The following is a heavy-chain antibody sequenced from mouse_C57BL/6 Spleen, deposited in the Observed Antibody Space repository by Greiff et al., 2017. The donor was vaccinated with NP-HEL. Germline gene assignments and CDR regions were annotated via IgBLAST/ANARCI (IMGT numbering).Heavy chain of an antibody. CDR1: GYTFTNYW. D-gene: IGHD1-1*01. V-gene: IGHV1-63*01. J-gene: IGHJ2*01. Sequence: QVQLQQQSGAELVRPGTSVKMSCKASGYTFTNYWIGWAKQRPGHGLEWIGDIYPGGGYTNYNEKFKGKATLTADKSSSTAYMQFSSLTSEDSAIYYCARKGPDYYGSSPFDYWGQGTTLTVSS. CDR3: ARKGPDYYGSSPFDY. CDR2: IYPGGGYT.